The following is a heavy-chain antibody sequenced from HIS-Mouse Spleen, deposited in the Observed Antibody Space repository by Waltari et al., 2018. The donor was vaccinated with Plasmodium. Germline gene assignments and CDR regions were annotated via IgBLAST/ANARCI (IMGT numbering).Heavy chain of an antibody. Sequence: QVQLQQWGAGLLKPSETLSLTCAVYGWSFSGSSWIWIRQPPGKGLEWIGEINHSGSTNYNPSLKSRVTISVDTSKNQFSLKLSSVTAADTAVYYCARVTSSGVYWYFDLWGRGTLVTVSS. CDR2: INHSGST. D-gene: IGHD3-3*01. CDR1: GWSFSGSS. CDR3: ARVTSSGVYWYFDL. J-gene: IGHJ2*01. V-gene: IGHV4-34*01.